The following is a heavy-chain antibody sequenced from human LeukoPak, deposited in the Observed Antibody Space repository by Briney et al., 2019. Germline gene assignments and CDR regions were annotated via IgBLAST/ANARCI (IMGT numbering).Heavy chain of an antibody. CDR3: ARDAGYCSGGSCPLVANAFDI. CDR2: ISSNGGST. CDR1: GFTFSSYA. D-gene: IGHD2-15*01. V-gene: IGHV3-64*01. Sequence: GGSLRLSCAASGFTFSSYAMHWVRQAPGKGLEYVSAISSNGGSTYYANSVKGRFTISRDNSKNTLYLQMNSLRAEDTAVYYCARDAGYCSGGSCPLVANAFDIWGQGTMVTVSS. J-gene: IGHJ3*02.